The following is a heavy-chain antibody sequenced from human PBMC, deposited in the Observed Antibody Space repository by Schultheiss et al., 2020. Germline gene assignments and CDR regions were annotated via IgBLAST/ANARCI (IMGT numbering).Heavy chain of an antibody. J-gene: IGHJ6*02. V-gene: IGHV1-69*13. CDR1: GGTFSSYA. Sequence: SVTVSCKASGGTFSSYAISWVRQAPGQGLEWMGGIIPIFGTANYAQKFQGRVTITADESTSTAYMELSSLRSEDTAVYYCARLLSVFNVGPYSSSWYFLNGEYGMDVWGQGTTVTVSS. CDR2: IIPIFGTA. D-gene: IGHD6-13*01. CDR3: ARLLSVFNVGPYSSSWYFLNGEYGMDV.